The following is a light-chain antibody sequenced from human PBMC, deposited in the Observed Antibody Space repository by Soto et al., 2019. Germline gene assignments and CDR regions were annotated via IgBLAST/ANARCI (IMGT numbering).Light chain of an antibody. V-gene: IGLV2-14*01. Sequence: QSALTQPASVSGSPGQSITISCTGTSSDIGGYKYVSWYQQLPGKAPKLMIYDVNSRPSGVSNRFSGSKSGNTASLTISGLQAEDEADYYCSSYRSSSAVFGSGTKLTVL. J-gene: IGLJ1*01. CDR2: DVN. CDR1: SSDIGGYKY. CDR3: SSYRSSSAV.